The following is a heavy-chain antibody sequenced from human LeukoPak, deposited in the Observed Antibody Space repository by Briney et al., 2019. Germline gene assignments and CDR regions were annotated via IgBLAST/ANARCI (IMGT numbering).Heavy chain of an antibody. CDR2: MNPNSGNT. J-gene: IGHJ4*02. V-gene: IGHV1-8*01. D-gene: IGHD3-10*01. Sequence: GASVKVSCKASGYTFTSYDINWVRQATGQGLEWMGWMNPNSGNTGYAQKFQGRVTMTRNTSISTAYMELSSLRSEDTAVYYCARDPPTSYGSGNYYSLDYWGQGTLVTVSS. CDR3: ARDPPTSYGSGNYYSLDY. CDR1: GYTFTSYD.